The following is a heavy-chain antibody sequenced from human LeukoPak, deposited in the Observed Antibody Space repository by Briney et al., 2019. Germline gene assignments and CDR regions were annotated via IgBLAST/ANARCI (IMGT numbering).Heavy chain of an antibody. CDR2: IYYSGST. J-gene: IGHJ5*02. V-gene: IGHV4-39*01. CDR3: ARHVPATIFFNWFDP. CDR1: GGSISSNSYY. D-gene: IGHD5-24*01. Sequence: SETLSLTCTVSGGSISSNSYYWGWIRQPPGKGLEWIGSIYYSGSTYYNPSLKSRVTISVDTSKNQFSLKLNSVTAADTAVYYCARHVPATIFFNWFDPWGQGILVTVSS.